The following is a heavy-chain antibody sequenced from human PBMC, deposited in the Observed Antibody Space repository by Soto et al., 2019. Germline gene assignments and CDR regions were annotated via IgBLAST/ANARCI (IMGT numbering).Heavy chain of an antibody. CDR2: INHSGST. Sequence: SETLSLTCAVYGGSFSGYYWSWIRQPPGKGLEWIGEINHSGSTNYNPSLKSRVTISVDTSKNQFSLKLSSVTAADTAVYYCAGRTVTNPVDVWGKGTTVTVSS. V-gene: IGHV4-34*01. J-gene: IGHJ6*04. CDR1: GGSFSGYY. CDR3: AGRTVTNPVDV. D-gene: IGHD4-17*01.